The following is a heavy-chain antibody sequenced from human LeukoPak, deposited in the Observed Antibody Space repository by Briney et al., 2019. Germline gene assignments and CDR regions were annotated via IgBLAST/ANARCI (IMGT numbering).Heavy chain of an antibody. CDR3: VRGVTRGYIYAD. V-gene: IGHV4-30-4*07. J-gene: IGHJ4*02. CDR1: GGFIGSGGYS. D-gene: IGHD5-18*01. Sequence: SETLSLTCAVSGGFIGSGGYSWWWVRQPPGKGLEWIGYVVTTGTTYYNPSLNSRLTISLDVSKNQLPLKLRSVTAADTAVYFCVRGVTRGYIYADWGQGTLVTVSS. CDR2: VVTTGTT.